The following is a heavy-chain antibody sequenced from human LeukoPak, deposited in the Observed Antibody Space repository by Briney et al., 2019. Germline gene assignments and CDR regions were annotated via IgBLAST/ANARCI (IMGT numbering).Heavy chain of an antibody. CDR3: ARHSWRGYSYAGIDY. Sequence: GESLKISCKGSGYSFTSYWIGWVRQMPGKGLEWMGIIYPGDSDTRYSPSFQGQVTISADKSNSTANLQWSSLKASDTAMYYCARHSWRGYSYAGIDYWGQGTLVTVSS. CDR2: IYPGDSDT. CDR1: GYSFTSYW. J-gene: IGHJ4*02. D-gene: IGHD5-18*01. V-gene: IGHV5-51*01.